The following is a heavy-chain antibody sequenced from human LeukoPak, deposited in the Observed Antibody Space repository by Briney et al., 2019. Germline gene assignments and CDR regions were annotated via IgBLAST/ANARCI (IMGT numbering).Heavy chain of an antibody. CDR3: ARSPAQGYCSGGSCYSNAFDI. CDR1: GGTFSSYA. D-gene: IGHD2-15*01. V-gene: IGHV1-69*05. J-gene: IGHJ3*02. Sequence: SVKVSCKASGGTFSSYAISWVRQAPGQGLEWTGGIIPIFGTANYAQKFQGRVTITTDESTSTAYMELSSLRSEDTAVYYCARSPAQGYCSGGSCYSNAFDIWGQGTMVTVSS. CDR2: IIPIFGTA.